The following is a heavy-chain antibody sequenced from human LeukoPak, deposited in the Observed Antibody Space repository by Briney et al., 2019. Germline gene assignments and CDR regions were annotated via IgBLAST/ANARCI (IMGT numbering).Heavy chain of an antibody. D-gene: IGHD5-24*01. CDR2: IKQDESER. CDR1: GFTFSAHW. Sequence: GVSLRLSCAASGFTFSAHWMIWVRQAPGKGLEWVANIKQDESERYYVDSVKGRFTISRDNAKNALYLQMNSLRAEDTAVYYCAAYNLPPDGMGVWGQGTSVTVSS. J-gene: IGHJ6*02. V-gene: IGHV3-7*01. CDR3: AAYNLPPDGMGV.